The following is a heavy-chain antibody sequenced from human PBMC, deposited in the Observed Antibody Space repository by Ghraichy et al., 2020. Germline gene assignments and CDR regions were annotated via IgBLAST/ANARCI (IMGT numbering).Heavy chain of an antibody. CDR1: GGSISSSSYY. CDR3: AGDRTTGIQRTFDY. D-gene: IGHD5-18*01. J-gene: IGHJ4*02. CDR2: IYYSGST. V-gene: IGHV4-39*01. Sequence: SETLSLTCTVSGGSISSSSYYWGWIRQPPGKGLEWIGSIYYSGSTYYNPSLKSRVTISVDTSKNQFSLKLSSVTAADTAVYYCAGDRTTGIQRTFDYWGQGTLVTVSS.